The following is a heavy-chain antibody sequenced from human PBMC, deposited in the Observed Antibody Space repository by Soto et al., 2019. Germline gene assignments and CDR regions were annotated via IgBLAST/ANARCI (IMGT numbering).Heavy chain of an antibody. CDR3: ASHTCGSGSTYFDY. V-gene: IGHV4-59*08. CDR1: GGSISSYY. D-gene: IGHD3-10*01. CDR2: IYYSGST. J-gene: IGHJ4*02. Sequence: QVQLQESGPGLVKPSETLSLTCTVSGGSISSYYWSWIRQPPGKGLEWIGYIYYSGSTNYNPSLNMRVPISVDTANHQSSLKLNSMTAADTAVYYCASHTCGSGSTYFDYWGQGPLVTVSS.